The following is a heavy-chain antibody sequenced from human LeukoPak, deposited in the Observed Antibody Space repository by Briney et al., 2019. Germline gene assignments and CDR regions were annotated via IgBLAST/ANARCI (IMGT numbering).Heavy chain of an antibody. J-gene: IGHJ3*02. CDR3: ARDLRPYSGYDNLAFDI. CDR1: GFTFSTYT. V-gene: IGHV3-21*01. D-gene: IGHD5-12*01. Sequence: GGSLRLSCAASGFTFSTYTMNWVRRAPGKGLEWVSSISSSSSYIYFADSVKGRFTISRDNARNSLYLQMNSLRAEDTAVYYCARDLRPYSGYDNLAFDIWGQGTMVTVSS. CDR2: ISSSSSYI.